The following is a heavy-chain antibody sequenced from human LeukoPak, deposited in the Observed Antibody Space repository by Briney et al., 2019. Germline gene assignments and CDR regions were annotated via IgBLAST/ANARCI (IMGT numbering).Heavy chain of an antibody. J-gene: IGHJ6*03. CDR2: VSGSGDRT. D-gene: IGHD1-7*01. CDR3: AREGPYNWNYVDYYYYMDV. Sequence: GGSLRLSCAASGFTFSRFAVSWVRQAPGKGLEWVSAVSGSGDRTHYADSVKGRFTISRDNSKDTLYLQMNSLRAEDTAVYYCAREGPYNWNYVDYYYYMDVWGKGTTVTVSS. V-gene: IGHV3-23*01. CDR1: GFTFSRFA.